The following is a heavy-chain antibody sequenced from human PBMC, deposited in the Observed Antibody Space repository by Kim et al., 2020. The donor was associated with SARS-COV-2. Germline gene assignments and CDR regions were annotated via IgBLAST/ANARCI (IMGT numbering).Heavy chain of an antibody. CDR3: AKDRSSSWRATYYFDY. V-gene: IGHV3-9*01. CDR1: GFTFDDYA. CDR2: ISWNSGSI. D-gene: IGHD6-13*01. J-gene: IGHJ4*02. Sequence: GGSLRLSCAASGFTFDDYAMHWVRQAPGKGLEWVSGISWNSGSIGYADSVKGRFTISRDNAKNSLYLQMNSLRAEDTALYYCAKDRSSSWRATYYFDYWGQGPLVTVSS.